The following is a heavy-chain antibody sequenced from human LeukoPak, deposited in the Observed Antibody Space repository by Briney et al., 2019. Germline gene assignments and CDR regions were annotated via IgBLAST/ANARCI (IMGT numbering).Heavy chain of an antibody. Sequence: SETLSLTCTVSGGSINSGNYYWSWIRQPAGKGLEWIGRIYTSGSTNSHPSLRTRVTISVDTSRNRFSLKLSSVTAADTAVYYCARGASYDSDDAFDIWGQGTMVTVSS. V-gene: IGHV4-61*02. J-gene: IGHJ3*02. D-gene: IGHD3-3*01. CDR3: ARGASYDSDDAFDI. CDR1: GGSINSGNYY. CDR2: IYTSGST.